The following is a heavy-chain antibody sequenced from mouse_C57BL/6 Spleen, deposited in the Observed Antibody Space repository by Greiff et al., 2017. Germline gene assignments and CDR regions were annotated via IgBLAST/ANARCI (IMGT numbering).Heavy chain of an antibody. CDR3: ARWVSYGNYEGYAMDY. J-gene: IGHJ4*01. CDR1: GYTFTSYG. Sequence: QVQLQQSGAELARPGASVKLSCKASGYTFTSYGISWVKQRTGQGLEWIGEIYPRSGNTYYNEKFKGKATLTADKSSSTAYMELRSLTSEDSAVYFGARWVSYGNYEGYAMDYWGQGTSVTVSS. D-gene: IGHD2-10*02. V-gene: IGHV1-81*01. CDR2: IYPRSGNT.